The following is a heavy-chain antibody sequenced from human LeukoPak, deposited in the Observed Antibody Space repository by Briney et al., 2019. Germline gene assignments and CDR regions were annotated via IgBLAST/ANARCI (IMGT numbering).Heavy chain of an antibody. CDR2: IKQDGSEK. CDR3: ARDQAYATSGYRPWAFDI. Sequence: GGSLRLSCAASGFTFHTYWMSWVRQAPGKGPEWVANIKQDGSEKYYVDSVKGRFTISRDNAKNSLYVQMNSQRVEDTAVYYCARDQAYATSGYRPWAFDIWGQGTMVTVSS. D-gene: IGHD3-22*01. V-gene: IGHV3-7*01. CDR1: GFTFHTYW. J-gene: IGHJ3*02.